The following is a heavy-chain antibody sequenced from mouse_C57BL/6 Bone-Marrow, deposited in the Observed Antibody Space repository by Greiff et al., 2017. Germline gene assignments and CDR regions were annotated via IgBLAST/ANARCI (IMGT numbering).Heavy chain of an antibody. V-gene: IGHV14-4*01. CDR1: GFNIKDDY. CDR2: IDPENGDT. J-gene: IGHJ2*01. D-gene: IGHD2-1*01. CDR3: TTDGNQYYFDY. Sequence: EVQLVESGAELVRPGASVKLSCTASGFNIKDDYMHWVKQRPEQGLEWIGWIDPENGDTEYASKFQGKATITADTSSNTAYLQLSSLTSEDTAVYYCTTDGNQYYFDYWGQGTTLTVSS.